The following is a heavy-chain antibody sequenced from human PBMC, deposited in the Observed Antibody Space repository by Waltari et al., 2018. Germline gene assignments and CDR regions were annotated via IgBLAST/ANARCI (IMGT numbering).Heavy chain of an antibody. CDR1: GLPFTDYW. J-gene: IGHJ4*02. CDR3: VRDHWGPDY. Sequence: EVHLVESGGGLVQPGGSLRLSCAASGLPFTDYWMGWGRQAPGKGPEWVANIHKDGSEKNYVDYVKCRFTISRDNAKDSVYLQMNSLRADDTAMYYCVRDHWGPDYWGQGTLVTVSS. D-gene: IGHD7-27*01. CDR2: IHKDGSEK. V-gene: IGHV3-7*01.